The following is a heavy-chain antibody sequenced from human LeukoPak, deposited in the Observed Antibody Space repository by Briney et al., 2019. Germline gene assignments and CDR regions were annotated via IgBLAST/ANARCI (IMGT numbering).Heavy chain of an antibody. CDR3: AREYYDSSGAPYFDY. Sequence: GGSLRLSCAASGFTFSSYWMHWVRQAPGKGLVWVSRINSDGSSTTYGDSVKGRFTISRDNAKNTLYMYIHSLRAEDTAVYYCAREYYDSSGAPYFDYWGQGTLVTVSS. J-gene: IGHJ4*02. V-gene: IGHV3-74*01. CDR1: GFTFSSYW. D-gene: IGHD3-22*01. CDR2: INSDGSST.